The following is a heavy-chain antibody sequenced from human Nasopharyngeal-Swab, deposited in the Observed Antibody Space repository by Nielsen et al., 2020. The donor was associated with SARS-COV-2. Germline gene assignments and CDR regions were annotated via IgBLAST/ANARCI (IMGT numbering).Heavy chain of an antibody. J-gene: IGHJ4*02. CDR2: TYYRSQWYN. CDR1: GDRVSSTIAA. CDR3: ASFAQVSPSLY. Sequence: SQTLSLTYAISGDRVSSTIAAWPWLRQSPSRGLEWLGRTYYRSQWYNDYAVSVRSRITISPDISKNQFSLHLNSVTPEDTAVYYCASFAQVSPSLYWGQGILVTVSS. V-gene: IGHV6-1*01.